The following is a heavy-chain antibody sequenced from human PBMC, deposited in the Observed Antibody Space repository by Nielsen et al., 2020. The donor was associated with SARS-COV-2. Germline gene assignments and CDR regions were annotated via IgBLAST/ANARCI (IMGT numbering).Heavy chain of an antibody. CDR1: GFSFNNYG. CDR3: AKDRAILMIYIKSGGPDY. J-gene: IGHJ4*02. CDR2: ISYEGSKQ. V-gene: IGHV3-30*18. Sequence: GGSLRLSCAASGFSFNNYGMHWVRQAPGKGLEWVAYISYEGSKQYYADSVKGRFTISRDFSKSTLYLQMNSLRAEDTAMYYCAKDRAILMIYIKSGGPDYWGQGTLVTVSS. D-gene: IGHD3/OR15-3a*01.